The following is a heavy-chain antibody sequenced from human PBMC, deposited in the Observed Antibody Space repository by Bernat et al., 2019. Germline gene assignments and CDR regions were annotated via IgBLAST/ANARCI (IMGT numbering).Heavy chain of an antibody. CDR3: ARGSNMVRGRWPESMDV. CDR2: IYYSGTT. CDR1: GGSISSGGYY. J-gene: IGHJ6*02. Sequence: QVQLQESGPGLVKPSQTLSLTCTVSGGSISSGGYYWSWIRQHPGKGLEWIGYIYYSGTTYYNPSLKSRVTISVDTSKNQFSLKLSSVTAADTAVYYCARGSNMVRGRWPESMDVWGQGTTVTVSS. V-gene: IGHV4-31*03. D-gene: IGHD3-10*01.